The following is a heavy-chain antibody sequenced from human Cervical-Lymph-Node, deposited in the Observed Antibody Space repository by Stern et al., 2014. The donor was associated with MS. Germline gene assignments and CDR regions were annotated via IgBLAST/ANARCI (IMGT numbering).Heavy chain of an antibody. CDR2: ISSIGSPI. V-gene: IGHV3-11*01. Sequence: VQLVESGGGLVQPGGSLRLSCAASGFTFSDSYMSWIRQAPGKGLEWVSCISSIGSPIYYADSVKGRFTISRDNAKNSLYLQMNSLRAEDTAVYYCARDSPSWGWCFDYWGQGTLVTVSS. CDR3: ARDSPSWGWCFDY. CDR1: GFTFSDSY. D-gene: IGHD6-19*01. J-gene: IGHJ4*02.